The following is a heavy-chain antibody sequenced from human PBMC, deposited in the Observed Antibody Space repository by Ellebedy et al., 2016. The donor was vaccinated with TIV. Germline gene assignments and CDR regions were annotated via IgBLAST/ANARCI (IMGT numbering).Heavy chain of an antibody. CDR2: IKQDGSEQ. D-gene: IGHD1-26*01. Sequence: GESLKISXAASGFTFSTYWMTWVRQAPGKGLEWVAHIKQDGSEQYYVDSMKGRFTISRDNAENSLYLQMNSLRAEDTAVYYCAKDLGGSYYGALHSIDYWGQGTLVTVSS. CDR1: GFTFSTYW. J-gene: IGHJ4*02. CDR3: AKDLGGSYYGALHSIDY. V-gene: IGHV3-7*01.